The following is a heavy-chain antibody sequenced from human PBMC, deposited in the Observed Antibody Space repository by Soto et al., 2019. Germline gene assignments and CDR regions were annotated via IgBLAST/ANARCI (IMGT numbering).Heavy chain of an antibody. CDR3: ARARITIFGVVIVFDY. D-gene: IGHD3-3*01. CDR1: GGFFSGYY. V-gene: IGHV4-34*01. Sequence: SETLSLTCAVYGGFFSGYYWSWIRQPPGKGLEWIGEINHSGSTNYNPSLKSRVTISVDTSKNQFSLKLSSVTAADTAVYYCARARITIFGVVIVFDYWGQGTLVTVSS. CDR2: INHSGST. J-gene: IGHJ4*02.